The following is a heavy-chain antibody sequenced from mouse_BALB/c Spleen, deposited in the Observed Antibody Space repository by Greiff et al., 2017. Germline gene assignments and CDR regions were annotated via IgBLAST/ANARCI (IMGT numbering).Heavy chain of an antibody. CDR3: ARGGYGYVFDV. J-gene: IGHJ1*01. D-gene: IGHD1-2*01. CDR2: ISSGGST. Sequence: DVMLVESGGGLVKPGGSLKLSCAASGFTFSSYAMSWVRQTPEKRLEWVASISSGGSTYYPDSVKGRFTISRDNARNILYLQMSSLRSEDTAMYYCARGGYGYVFDVWGAGTTVTVSS. CDR1: GFTFSSYA. V-gene: IGHV5-6-5*01.